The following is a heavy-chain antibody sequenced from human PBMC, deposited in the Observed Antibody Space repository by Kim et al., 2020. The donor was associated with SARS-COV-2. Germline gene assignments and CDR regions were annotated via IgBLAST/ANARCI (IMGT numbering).Heavy chain of an antibody. Sequence: SETLSLTCAVFGGSFSGYYWSWIRQPPGKGLEWIGEINRGGSTEYDPSLKSRVTISVDTSKNQFSLRVSSVTAADTAVYYCARGLGSGSYYHRWGQGTLVTVSS. J-gene: IGHJ4*02. V-gene: IGHV4-34*01. CDR2: INRGGST. D-gene: IGHD3-10*01. CDR3: ARGLGSGSYYHR. CDR1: GGSFSGYY.